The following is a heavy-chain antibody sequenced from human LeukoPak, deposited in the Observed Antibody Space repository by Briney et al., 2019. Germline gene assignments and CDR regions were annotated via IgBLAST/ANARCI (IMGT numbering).Heavy chain of an antibody. Sequence: GRSLRLSCAASGFTFSRYGMHWVRQAPGKGLEWVAVISYDGSNKYYADSVKGRFTISRDNSKDTLYLQMNSLRAEDTAVYYCAKLIIGYGGNSRNLAFDIWGQGTMVTVSS. CDR2: ISYDGSNK. D-gene: IGHD4-23*01. V-gene: IGHV3-30*18. J-gene: IGHJ3*02. CDR3: AKLIIGYGGNSRNLAFDI. CDR1: GFTFSRYG.